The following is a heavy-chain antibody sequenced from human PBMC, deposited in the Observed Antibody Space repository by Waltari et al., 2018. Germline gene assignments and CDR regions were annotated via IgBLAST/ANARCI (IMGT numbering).Heavy chain of an antibody. V-gene: IGHV1-69*08. CDR1: GGTFSSYA. Sequence: QVQLVQSGAEVKKPGSSVKVSCKASGGTFSSYAIRWVRQAPGKGLEWMGRIIPIFGTANYAQKFQGRVTITADKSTSTAYMELSSLRSEDTAVYYCARGRSTVTTTEKHAFDIWGQGTMVTVSS. CDR3: ARGRSTVTTTEKHAFDI. J-gene: IGHJ3*02. D-gene: IGHD4-17*01. CDR2: IIPIFGTA.